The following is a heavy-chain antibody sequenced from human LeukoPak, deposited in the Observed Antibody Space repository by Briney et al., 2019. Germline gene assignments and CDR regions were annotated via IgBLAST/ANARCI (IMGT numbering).Heavy chain of an antibody. CDR2: INPSSGGT. CDR1: GYTFTGYY. V-gene: IGHV1-2*02. J-gene: IGHJ6*02. D-gene: IGHD3-10*01. Sequence: ASVKVSCKASGYTFTGYYMHWVRQAPGQGLEWMGWINPSSGGTNYAQNFQGRVTMTRDTSISTAYRELSRLRSDDTAVYYCARGLYYSGSERPLHMDVWGQGTTVTVSS. CDR3: ARGLYYSGSERPLHMDV.